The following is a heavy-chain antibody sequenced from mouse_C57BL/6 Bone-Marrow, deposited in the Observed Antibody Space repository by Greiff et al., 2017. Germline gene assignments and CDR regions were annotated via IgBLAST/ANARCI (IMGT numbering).Heavy chain of an antibody. Sequence: EVMLVESGGGLVKPGGSLKLSCAASGFTFSSYAMSWVRQTPEKRLEWVATISDGGSYTYYPANLKGRFTISRDNATNHLYLHLSHLKSDDTAMYYCARDPIYYYGSSYGGFAYWGQGTLVTVSA. V-gene: IGHV5-4*01. CDR3: ARDPIYYYGSSYGGFAY. D-gene: IGHD1-1*01. CDR2: ISDGGSYT. J-gene: IGHJ3*01. CDR1: GFTFSSYA.